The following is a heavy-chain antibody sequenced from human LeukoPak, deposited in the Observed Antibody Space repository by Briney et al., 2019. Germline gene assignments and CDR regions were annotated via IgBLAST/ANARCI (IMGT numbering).Heavy chain of an antibody. CDR1: SYTFTSYG. V-gene: IGHV1-18*01. CDR3: ARDIPLCSGGSCYSGFERPNLHYYYYYGMDV. J-gene: IGHJ6*02. CDR2: ISAYNGNT. D-gene: IGHD2-15*01. Sequence: ASVKVSCKASSYTFTSYGISWVRQAPGQGLEWMGWISAYNGNTNYAQKLQGRVTMTTDTSTSTAYMELRSLRSDDTAVYYCARDIPLCSGGSCYSGFERPNLHYYYYYGMDVWGQGTTVTVSS.